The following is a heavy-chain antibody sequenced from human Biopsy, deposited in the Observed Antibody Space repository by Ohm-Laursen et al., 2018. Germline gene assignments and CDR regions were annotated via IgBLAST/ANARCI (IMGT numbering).Heavy chain of an antibody. CDR1: GFTFSNYA. J-gene: IGHJ4*02. V-gene: IGHV3-30*18. CDR3: AKCMTGGSNYYFHH. D-gene: IGHD2-8*01. Sequence: SLRLSCAASGFTFSNYAIHWVRQAPGRGLEWVALISSDGSSQYYADSVKGRFTISRDDPKNTLYLQMNSLRGEDTAVYYCAKCMTGGSNYYFHHCGQGTLVTVSS. CDR2: ISSDGSSQ.